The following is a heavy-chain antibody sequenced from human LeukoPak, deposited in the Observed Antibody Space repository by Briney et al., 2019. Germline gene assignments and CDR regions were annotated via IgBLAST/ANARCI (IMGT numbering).Heavy chain of an antibody. CDR2: IYTSGST. CDR1: GGSISSGSYY. J-gene: IGHJ4*02. CDR3: ARGSRRIRKGFDY. D-gene: IGHD2-15*01. V-gene: IGHV4-61*02. Sequence: RTSQTLSLTCTVSGGSISSGSYYGSWIRQPAGKGLEWIGRIYTSGSTNYNPSLKSRVTISVDTSKNQFSLKLSSVTAADTAVYYCARGSRRIRKGFDYWGQGTLVTVSS.